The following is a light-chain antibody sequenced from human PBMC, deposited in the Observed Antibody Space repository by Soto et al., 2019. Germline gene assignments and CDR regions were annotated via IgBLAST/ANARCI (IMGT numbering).Light chain of an antibody. CDR1: QTISGY. V-gene: IGKV1-33*01. Sequence: DIQMTQSPSSLSASVGDRVTITCRASQTISGYLNWYQQKPGKAPELLIYAAPDLETGVPSRFSVSGSGTDCTLTISRLEPEDFAVYYCQQYGSSPITFGQGKRLEIK. CDR3: QQYGSSPIT. J-gene: IGKJ5*01. CDR2: AAP.